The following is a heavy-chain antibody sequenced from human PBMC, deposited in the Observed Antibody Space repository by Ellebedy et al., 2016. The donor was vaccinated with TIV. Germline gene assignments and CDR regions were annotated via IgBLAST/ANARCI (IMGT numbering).Heavy chain of an antibody. CDR3: TKGRGGGSDTSSPRYYFDS. V-gene: IGHV3-23*01. J-gene: IGHJ4*02. D-gene: IGHD2-2*01. CDR2: ISSTGSRT. Sequence: GESLKISCAASGFTFSSYAMSWVRQAPRKGLEWVSTISSTGSRTYYANSVEGRFIISRDSSERTLYLQMNSLRAEDTAVYYCTKGRGGGSDTSSPRYYFDSWGLGTLVTVSS. CDR1: GFTFSSYA.